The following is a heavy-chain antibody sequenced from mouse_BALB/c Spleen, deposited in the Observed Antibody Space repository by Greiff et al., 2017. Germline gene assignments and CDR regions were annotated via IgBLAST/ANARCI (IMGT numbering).Heavy chain of an antibody. Sequence: EVKLEESGGGLVKPGGSLKLSCAASGFTFSSYAMSWVRQTPEKRLEWVASISSGGSTYYPDSVKGRFTISRDNARNILYLQMSSLRSEDTAMYYCAREGLLRLRAMDYWGQGTSVTVSS. CDR2: ISSGGST. CDR1: GFTFSSYA. J-gene: IGHJ4*01. CDR3: AREGLLRLRAMDY. D-gene: IGHD1-2*01. V-gene: IGHV5-6-5*01.